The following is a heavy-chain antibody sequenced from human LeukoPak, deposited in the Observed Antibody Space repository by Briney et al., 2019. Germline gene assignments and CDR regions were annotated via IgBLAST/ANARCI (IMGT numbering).Heavy chain of an antibody. CDR1: GFTFSSYA. CDR3: AKDRDMWLSTPRYYFDY. J-gene: IGHJ4*02. V-gene: IGHV3-23*01. D-gene: IGHD3-22*01. CDR2: ISGSGGST. Sequence: GGSLRLSCAASGFTFSSYAMSWVRQAPGKGLEWVSAISGSGGSTYYADSVKGRFTISRDNSKNTLYLQMNSLRAEDTAVYYCAKDRDMWLSTPRYYFDYWGQGTLVTVSS.